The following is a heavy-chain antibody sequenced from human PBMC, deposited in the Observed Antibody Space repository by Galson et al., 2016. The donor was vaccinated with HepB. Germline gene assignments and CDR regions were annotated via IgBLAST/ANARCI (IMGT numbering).Heavy chain of an antibody. J-gene: IGHJ4*02. CDR1: GFTFSRYG. Sequence: LRLSCAASGFTFSRYGMHWVRQAPGKGLEWVALIWSDGSNKYYADSVKGRFTISRDNSKNTAYLQMNSLRAEDRAVYYCARVAGIAAAATYDYWGQGTLVTVSS. V-gene: IGHV3-33*01. D-gene: IGHD6-13*01. CDR2: IWSDGSNK. CDR3: ARVAGIAAAATYDY.